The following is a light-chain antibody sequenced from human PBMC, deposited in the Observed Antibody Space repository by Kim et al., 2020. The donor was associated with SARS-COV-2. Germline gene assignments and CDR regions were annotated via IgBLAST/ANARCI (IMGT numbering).Light chain of an antibody. J-gene: IGKJ3*01. CDR1: QGISDW. Sequence: GYTVTISCRARQGISDWLAWYQQKPGKAPKVLIYAASNLQSGVPSRFSGTGSGTDFTLTISSLQPEDFATYFCQQTNSFPFTFGPGTKVDIK. CDR3: QQTNSFPFT. V-gene: IGKV1-12*02. CDR2: AAS.